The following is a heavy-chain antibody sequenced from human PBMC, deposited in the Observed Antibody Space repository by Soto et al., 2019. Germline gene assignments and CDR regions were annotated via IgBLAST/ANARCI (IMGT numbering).Heavy chain of an antibody. CDR1: GFTFSSYG. V-gene: IGHV3-30*18. CDR3: AKDSTVVVTASGSWYFDL. D-gene: IGHD2-21*02. Sequence: QVQLVESGGGVVQPGRSLRLSCAASGFTFSSYGMHWVRQAPGKGLEWVAVISYDGRNKYYADSVKGRFTISRDNSKNTLYLQMNRLGAEDTAVYYCAKDSTVVVTASGSWYFDLWGRGTLVTVSS. CDR2: ISYDGRNK. J-gene: IGHJ2*01.